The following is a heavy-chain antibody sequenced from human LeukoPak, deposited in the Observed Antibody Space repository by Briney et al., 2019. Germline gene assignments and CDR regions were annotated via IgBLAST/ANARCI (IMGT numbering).Heavy chain of an antibody. Sequence: SETLSLTCTVSGGSISSSSYYWSWIRQPAGKGLEWIGRIYTSGSTNYNPSLKSRVTMSVDTSKNQFSLKLSSVTAADTAVYYCARVSFKVTSIAAAGPPVQYYYYYMDVWGKGTTVTISS. V-gene: IGHV4-61*02. D-gene: IGHD6-13*01. CDR2: IYTSGST. CDR1: GGSISSSSYY. J-gene: IGHJ6*03. CDR3: ARVSFKVTSIAAAGPPVQYYYYYMDV.